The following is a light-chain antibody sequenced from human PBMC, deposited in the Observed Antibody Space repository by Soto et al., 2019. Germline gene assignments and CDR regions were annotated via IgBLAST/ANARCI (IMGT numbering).Light chain of an antibody. V-gene: IGLV2-14*01. Sequence: QSALTQPASVSGSPGQSITISCTGTSSDVGGYNYVSWYQQHPGIAPKLLIYGVTNRPSGVSTRFSGSKSGNTASLTISGLQAEDEADYHCSSYPSASTLLYLFGTGTKLTV. CDR2: GVT. J-gene: IGLJ1*01. CDR3: SSYPSASTLLYL. CDR1: SSDVGGYNY.